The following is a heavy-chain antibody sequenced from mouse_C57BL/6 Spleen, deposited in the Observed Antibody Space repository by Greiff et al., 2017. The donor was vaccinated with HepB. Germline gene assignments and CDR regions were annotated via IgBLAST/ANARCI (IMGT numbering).Heavy chain of an antibody. CDR2: IYPSDSET. CDR1: GYTFTSYW. Sequence: QVQLQQSGAELVRPGSSVKLSCKASGYTFTSYWMDWVKQRPGQGLEWIGNIYPSDSETHYNQKFKDKATLTVDKSSSTAYMQLSSLTSEDSAVYYCARGEVTKFAYWGQGTLVTVSA. V-gene: IGHV1-61*01. D-gene: IGHD2-2*01. J-gene: IGHJ3*01. CDR3: ARGEVTKFAY.